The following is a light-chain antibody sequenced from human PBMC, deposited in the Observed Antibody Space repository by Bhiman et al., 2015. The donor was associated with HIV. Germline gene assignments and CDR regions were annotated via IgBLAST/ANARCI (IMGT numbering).Light chain of an antibody. Sequence: QSVLTQSPSVSGTPGQRVTIFCSGSDSDIGINSVSWYQQLPGTAPKLLIYGNVLRPSRVPDRFSGSKSGTSASLAISGLRSEDEGDYYCAAWDDRLSGYVFATGTKVTVL. V-gene: IGLV1-47*01. CDR2: GNV. CDR1: DSDIGINS. CDR3: AAWDDRLSGYV. J-gene: IGLJ1*01.